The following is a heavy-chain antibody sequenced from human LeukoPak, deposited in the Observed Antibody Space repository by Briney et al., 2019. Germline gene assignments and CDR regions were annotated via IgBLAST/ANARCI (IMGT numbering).Heavy chain of an antibody. J-gene: IGHJ5*02. Sequence: SETLSLTCAVYGGSFSGYYWSWIRQPPGKGLEWIGSIYYSGNTYYNPSLKSRVTISVDTSKTQFSLKLSSVTAADTAIYYCARDLRVVVGAGLFDPWGQGTLVTVSS. V-gene: IGHV4-34*01. D-gene: IGHD2-2*01. CDR2: IYYSGNT. CDR1: GGSFSGYY. CDR3: ARDLRVVVGAGLFDP.